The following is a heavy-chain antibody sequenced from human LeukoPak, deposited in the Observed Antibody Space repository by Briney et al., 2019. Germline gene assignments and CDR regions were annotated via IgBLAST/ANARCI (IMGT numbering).Heavy chain of an antibody. CDR2: ISWNSGSI. CDR1: GFTFDDYA. CDR3: AESGGGELLPDFDY. V-gene: IGHV3-9*01. Sequence: GRPLRLSCAASGFTFDDYAMHWVRQAPGKGLEWVSGISWNSGSIGYADSVKGRFTISRDNAKNSLYLQMNSLRAEDTALYYCAESGGGELLPDFDYWGQGTLVTVSS. D-gene: IGHD1-26*01. J-gene: IGHJ4*02.